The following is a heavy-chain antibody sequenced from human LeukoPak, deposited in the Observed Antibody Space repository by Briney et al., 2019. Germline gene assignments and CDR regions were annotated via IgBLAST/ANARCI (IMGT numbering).Heavy chain of an antibody. CDR1: GGSFSGYY. D-gene: IGHD3-22*01. J-gene: IGHJ5*02. V-gene: IGHV4-34*01. CDR2: INHSGST. CDR3: ARGRGRYYYDSSIDP. Sequence: SETLSLTCAVYGGSFSGYYWSWICQPPGKGLEWIGEINHSGSTNYNPSLKSRVTISVDTSKNQFSLKLSSVTAADTAVYYCARGRGRYYYDSSIDPWGQGTLVTVSS.